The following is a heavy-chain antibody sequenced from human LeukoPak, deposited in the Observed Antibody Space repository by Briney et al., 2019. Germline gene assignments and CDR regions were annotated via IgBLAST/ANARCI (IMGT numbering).Heavy chain of an antibody. D-gene: IGHD2-15*01. J-gene: IGHJ4*02. CDR2: ISGYNGNT. Sequence: AASVKVSCKASGYTFTSYSISWVRQAPGQGLEWMGWISGYNGNTNYAQKLQGRVTMTTDTSTSTAYVELRSLRSDDTAVYYCAMTIPDAAYFDYWGQGTLVTVSS. CDR1: GYTFTSYS. V-gene: IGHV1-18*01. CDR3: AMTIPDAAYFDY.